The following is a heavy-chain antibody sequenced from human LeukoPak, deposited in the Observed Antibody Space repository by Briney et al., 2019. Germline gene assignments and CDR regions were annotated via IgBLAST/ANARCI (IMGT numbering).Heavy chain of an antibody. V-gene: IGHV4-59*08. J-gene: IGHJ4*02. CDR1: GGSISSYY. CDR3: ARQGMETQFDY. D-gene: IGHD1-1*01. CDR2: IYYSGST. Sequence: SETLSLTCTVSGGSISSYYWSWVRQPPGKGLEWIGYIYYSGSTNYNPSLKSRVPISVDTSKNQFSLKLSSVTAADTAVYYCARQGMETQFDYWGQGTLVTVSS.